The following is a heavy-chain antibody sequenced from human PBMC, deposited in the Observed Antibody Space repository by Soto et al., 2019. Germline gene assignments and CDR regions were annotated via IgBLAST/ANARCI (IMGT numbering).Heavy chain of an antibody. V-gene: IGHV3-23*01. CDR1: GFTFSSYA. J-gene: IGHJ4*02. CDR2: ISGSGGST. D-gene: IGHD4-17*01. Sequence: EVQLLESGGGLVQPGGSLRLSCAASGFTFSSYAMSWVRQAPGKGLEWVSAISGSGGSTYYADSVKGRFTISRDNSKNPLYLQMNSLRAEDTAVYYCAKVFRVLTTEGSWGQGTLVTVSS. CDR3: AKVFRVLTTEGS.